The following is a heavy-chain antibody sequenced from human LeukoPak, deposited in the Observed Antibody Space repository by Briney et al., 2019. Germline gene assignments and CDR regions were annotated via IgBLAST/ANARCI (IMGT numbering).Heavy chain of an antibody. CDR3: ARVIVVPAPIPGAPQYYMDV. Sequence: SETLSLTCTVSGGSISSYYWSWIRQPPGKGLEWIGYIYYSGSTNYNPSLKSRVTISVDTSKNQSSLKLSSVTAADTAVYYCARVIVVPAPIPGAPQYYMDVWGKGTTVTVSS. J-gene: IGHJ6*03. CDR2: IYYSGST. V-gene: IGHV4-59*01. CDR1: GGSISSYY. D-gene: IGHD2-2*02.